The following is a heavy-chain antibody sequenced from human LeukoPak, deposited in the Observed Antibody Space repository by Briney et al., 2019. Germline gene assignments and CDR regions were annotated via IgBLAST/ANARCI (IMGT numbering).Heavy chain of an antibody. Sequence: PSETLSLTCTVSGGSISSGGYYWSWIRQHPGKGLEWIGYIYYSGSTYYNPSLKSRVTISVDTSKNQFSLKLSSVTAADTAVYYCARDGSRIPDTALTLWGQGTLVTVSS. CDR2: IYYSGST. V-gene: IGHV4-31*03. CDR3: ARDGSRIPDTALTL. CDR1: GGSISSGGYY. D-gene: IGHD5-18*01. J-gene: IGHJ4*02.